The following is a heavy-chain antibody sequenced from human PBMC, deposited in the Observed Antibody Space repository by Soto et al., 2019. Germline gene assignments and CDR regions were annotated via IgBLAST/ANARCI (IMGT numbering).Heavy chain of an antibody. Sequence: PSETLSLTCTVSGGSISSYFYIWVREPPGKGLEWIGSVYYTGTTDYNPSLKRRVTISVDTSKTQFSLNLRSVTAAETAVYYCARDLAAVPSAFDYWGRGTMVTVSS. V-gene: IGHV4-59*01. CDR1: GGSISSYF. CDR2: VYYTGTT. D-gene: IGHD6-13*01. J-gene: IGHJ4*02. CDR3: ARDLAAVPSAFDY.